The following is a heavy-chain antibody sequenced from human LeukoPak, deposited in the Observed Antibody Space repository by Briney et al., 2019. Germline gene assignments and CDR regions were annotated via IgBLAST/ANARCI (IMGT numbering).Heavy chain of an antibody. V-gene: IGHV3-21*01. J-gene: IGHJ4*02. CDR3: ARDFRTAAAVPSYFDY. Sequence: GGSLRLSCAASGFSFSDYSLSWVRQAPGKGLEWVSFISSRGTHMYYLDSVKGRFTISRDNAKASLDLQLNSLRAEDTAVYFCARDFRTAAAVPSYFDYWGQGVLVTVSS. CDR2: ISSRGTHM. D-gene: IGHD6-13*01. CDR1: GFSFSDYS.